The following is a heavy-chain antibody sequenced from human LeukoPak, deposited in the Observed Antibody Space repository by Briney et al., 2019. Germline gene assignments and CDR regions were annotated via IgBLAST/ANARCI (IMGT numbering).Heavy chain of an antibody. CDR3: AREAQGYSYGHDY. J-gene: IGHJ4*02. D-gene: IGHD5-18*01. CDR2: INHSGSA. CDR1: GGSFSGYY. Sequence: SETLSLTCAVSGGSFSGYYWTWIRQPPGKGLEWIGEINHSGSANYNPSLKSRVTISLDTSKNQFSLKLSSVTAADTAVYYCAREAQGYSYGHDYWGQGTLVTVSS. V-gene: IGHV4-34*01.